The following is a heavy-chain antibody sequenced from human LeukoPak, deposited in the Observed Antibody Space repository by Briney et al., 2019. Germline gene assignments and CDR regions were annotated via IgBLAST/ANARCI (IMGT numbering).Heavy chain of an antibody. CDR1: GGSISSYY. Sequence: SETLSLTCTVSGGSISSYYWSWIRQPPGKELEWIGYIYYSGSTNYNPSLKSRVTISVDTSKNQFSLTLSSVTAADTAVYYCARLALTGYCSSTSCANWFDPWGQGTLVTVSS. J-gene: IGHJ5*02. V-gene: IGHV4-59*08. CDR2: IYYSGST. D-gene: IGHD2-2*01. CDR3: ARLALTGYCSSTSCANWFDP.